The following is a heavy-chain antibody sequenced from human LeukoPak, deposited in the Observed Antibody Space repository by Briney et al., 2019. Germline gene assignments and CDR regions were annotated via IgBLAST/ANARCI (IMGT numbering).Heavy chain of an antibody. J-gene: IGHJ5*02. V-gene: IGHV3-23*01. CDR2: ISGSGGST. D-gene: IGHD6-13*01. Sequence: GGSLRLSCAASGFTFSSYAMSWVRQAPGKGLEWVSAISGSGGSTYYADSVKGRFTISRDNPKNTLSMQMNSLSAEDTAVYYCAKGGAAAAPGPWFDPWGQGTLVTVSS. CDR1: GFTFSSYA. CDR3: AKGGAAAAPGPWFDP.